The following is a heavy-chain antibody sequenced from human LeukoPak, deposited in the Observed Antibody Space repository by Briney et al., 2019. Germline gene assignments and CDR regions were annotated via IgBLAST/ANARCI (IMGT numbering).Heavy chain of an antibody. CDR3: AGDYNFLTGLNY. D-gene: IGHD3-9*01. V-gene: IGHV3-73*01. Sequence: GGPLRLSCAASGLTFSGSGIHCLPPASGKGLEWLGRMGRQGESEATRYAASLKGKFTISRVDSRNTADLQMNSLKTEDTAVYYCAGDYNFLTGLNYWGQGTLVTVSS. CDR2: MGRQGESEAT. J-gene: IGHJ4*02. CDR1: GLTFSGSG.